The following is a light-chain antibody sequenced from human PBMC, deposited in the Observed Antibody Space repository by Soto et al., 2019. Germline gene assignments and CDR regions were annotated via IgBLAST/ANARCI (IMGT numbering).Light chain of an antibody. CDR1: QSVSSNY. CDR3: QQYDNLIT. CDR2: GAS. V-gene: IGKV3-20*01. Sequence: EIVLTQSPGTLSLSPGERATLSCRASQSVSSNYLAWYQQKPGQAPRLLIYGASSRATGIPDRFSGSGSGTEFSLTISRLEPEDFAVYYCQQYDNLITFGQGTRLEIK. J-gene: IGKJ5*01.